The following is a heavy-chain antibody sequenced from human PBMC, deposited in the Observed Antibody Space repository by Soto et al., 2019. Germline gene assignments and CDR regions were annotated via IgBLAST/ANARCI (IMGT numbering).Heavy chain of an antibody. J-gene: IGHJ4*02. CDR2: ISSSSSYI. Sequence: PGGSLRLSCAASGFTFSSYSMNWLRQAPGKGLEWVASISSSSSYIYYADSVKGRFTISRDNAKNSLYLQMNSLRAEDTAVYYCARAPYYYDSSGGDYWGQGTLVTVSS. D-gene: IGHD3-22*01. CDR3: ARAPYYYDSSGGDY. CDR1: GFTFSSYS. V-gene: IGHV3-21*01.